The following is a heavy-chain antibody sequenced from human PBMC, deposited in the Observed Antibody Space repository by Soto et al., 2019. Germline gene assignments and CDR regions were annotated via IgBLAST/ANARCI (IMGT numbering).Heavy chain of an antibody. D-gene: IGHD1-1*01. CDR1: GFTFRNYA. CDR3: AEDAVSGNGRWNPFDS. J-gene: IGHJ5*01. CDR2: IHGSGGSA. V-gene: IGHV3-23*01. Sequence: EVQLLESGGGLVQPGGSLRLSCAASGFTFRNYAMSWVRQAPGKGLEWVSAIHGSGGSAYYADSVKGRFTVSRDDSKNTEYLQMSRLRDDNTALDYCAEDAVSGNGRWNPFDSWGQGTLVTVSS.